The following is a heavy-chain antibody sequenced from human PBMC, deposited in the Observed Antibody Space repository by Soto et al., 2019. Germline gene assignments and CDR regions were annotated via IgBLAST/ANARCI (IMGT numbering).Heavy chain of an antibody. D-gene: IGHD2-21*02. CDR1: GYTFTSYG. Sequence: QVQLVQSGAEVKKPGASVKVSCKASGYTFTSYGISWVRQAPGQGLEWMGWISAYNGNTNYAQKLQGRATMTTDTSTSTAYMELRSLRSDDTAVYYCARTYCGGDCYSDEYYFDYWGQGTLVTVSS. CDR2: ISAYNGNT. CDR3: ARTYCGGDCYSDEYYFDY. J-gene: IGHJ4*02. V-gene: IGHV1-18*01.